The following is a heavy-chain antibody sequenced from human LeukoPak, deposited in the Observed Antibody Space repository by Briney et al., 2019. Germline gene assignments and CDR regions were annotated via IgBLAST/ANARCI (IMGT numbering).Heavy chain of an antibody. Sequence: SETLSLTCTVSGGSISSSSYYWGWIRQPPGKGLEWIGSIYYSGSTHYNPSLKSRVTISVDTSKNQFSLKLSSVTAADTAVYYCARIMGYDSSGYYSPLDYWGQGTLVTVSS. CDR2: IYYSGST. CDR3: ARIMGYDSSGYYSPLDY. V-gene: IGHV4-39*01. D-gene: IGHD3-22*01. CDR1: GGSISSSSYY. J-gene: IGHJ4*02.